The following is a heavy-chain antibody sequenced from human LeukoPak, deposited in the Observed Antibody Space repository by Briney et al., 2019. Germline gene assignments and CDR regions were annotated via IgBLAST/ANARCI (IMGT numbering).Heavy chain of an antibody. J-gene: IGHJ4*02. CDR2: IGSAGET. CDR3: ARGVPGGLDY. D-gene: IGHD3-10*01. V-gene: IGHV3-13*04. Sequence: GWSLTLSCAASGFTFSKYDMHWVRQAPGKGLEWVSGIGSAGETNYPASVKGRFTISRENAKNSLYLQMNSLRAGDTAVYYCARGVPGGLDYWGQGTLVTVSS. CDR1: GFTFSKYD.